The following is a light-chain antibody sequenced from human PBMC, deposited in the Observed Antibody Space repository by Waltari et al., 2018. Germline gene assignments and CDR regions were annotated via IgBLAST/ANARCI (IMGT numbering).Light chain of an antibody. J-gene: IGLJ3*02. V-gene: IGLV2-23*01. CDR3: CSYAGSSTWV. CDR2: AGS. CDR1: TSTVWSYNL. Sequence: QSALTQPASVSGSPGQSITISCSGTTSTVWSYNLVSRYQQHPGKAPRLLIYAGSARPSGISNRFSGSTSANTASLTISGLQTEDEADYYCCSYAGSSTWVFGGGTKVTVL.